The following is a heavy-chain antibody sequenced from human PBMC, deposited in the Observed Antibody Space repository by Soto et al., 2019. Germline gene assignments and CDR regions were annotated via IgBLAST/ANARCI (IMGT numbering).Heavy chain of an antibody. CDR1: GYSFTSYW. CDR3: ARLPLHYYGSGSYYHLGYYYGMDV. V-gene: IGHV5-10-1*01. D-gene: IGHD3-10*01. CDR2: IDPSDSYT. Sequence: PGESLKISCKGSGYSFTSYWISWVRQMPGKGLEWMGRIDPSDSYTNYSPSFQGHVTISADKSISTAYLQWSSLKASDTAMYYCARLPLHYYGSGSYYHLGYYYGMDVWGQGTTVTVSS. J-gene: IGHJ6*02.